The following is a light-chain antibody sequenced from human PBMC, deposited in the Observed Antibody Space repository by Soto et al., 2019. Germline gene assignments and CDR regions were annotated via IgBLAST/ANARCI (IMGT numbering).Light chain of an antibody. V-gene: IGLV2-14*03. J-gene: IGLJ1*01. Sequence: QSALTQPASVSGSPGQSIAISCTGTSRDVGGYNYVSWYQKNPGKAPKLMIYDVSNRPSGVSDRFSGSKSGSTASLTISGLQAEDEADYYCNSYSNSTTLYVFGTGTKVTVL. CDR3: NSYSNSTTLYV. CDR2: DVS. CDR1: SRDVGGYNY.